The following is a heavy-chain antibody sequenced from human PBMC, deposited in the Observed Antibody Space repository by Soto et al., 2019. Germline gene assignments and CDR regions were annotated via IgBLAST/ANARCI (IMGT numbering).Heavy chain of an antibody. CDR3: ARGYDYVWGTYRPPPPSFFDY. CDR2: IYPSDSDT. D-gene: IGHD3-16*02. Sequence: PGESLKISCKASGYSFTNYLIGWVRQMPGKGLEWMGIIYPSDSDTRYSPSFEGQVTISADKSISTAYLQWSSPKASDTAMYYCARGYDYVWGTYRPPPPSFFDYWGQGGLVTVSS. V-gene: IGHV5-51*01. CDR1: GYSFTNYL. J-gene: IGHJ4*02.